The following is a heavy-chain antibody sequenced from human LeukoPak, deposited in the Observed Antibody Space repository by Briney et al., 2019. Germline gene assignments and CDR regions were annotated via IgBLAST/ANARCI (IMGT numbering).Heavy chain of an antibody. CDR1: GFTFSSSA. D-gene: IGHD3-22*01. V-gene: IGHV3-23*01. Sequence: GGSLRLSCAASGFTFSSSAMSWVRQAPGKGLEWVSAISGSGGGTYYADSVKGRFTISRDNSKNTLYLQMNSLRAEDTAVYYCARDYYDSSGYPSIWGQGTMVTVSS. CDR2: ISGSGGGT. CDR3: ARDYYDSSGYPSI. J-gene: IGHJ3*02.